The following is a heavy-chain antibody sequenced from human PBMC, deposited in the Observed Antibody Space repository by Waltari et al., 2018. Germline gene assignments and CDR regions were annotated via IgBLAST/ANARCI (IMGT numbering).Heavy chain of an antibody. CDR1: GGSISSYY. J-gene: IGHJ6*03. D-gene: IGHD3-3*01. Sequence: QVQLQESGPGLVKPSETLSLTCTVSGGSISSYYWSWIRQPPGKGLEWIGYIYYSGSNNYNPALKSRVTISVDTSKNQFSLKLSSVTAADTAVYYCARDLRSFDFWSGKALGYYYMDVWGKGTTVTISS. V-gene: IGHV4-59*01. CDR2: IYYSGSN. CDR3: ARDLRSFDFWSGKALGYYYMDV.